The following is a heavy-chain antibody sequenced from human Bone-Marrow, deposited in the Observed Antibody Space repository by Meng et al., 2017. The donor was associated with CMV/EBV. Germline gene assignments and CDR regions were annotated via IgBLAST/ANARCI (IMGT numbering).Heavy chain of an antibody. CDR2: IIPIFGTA. D-gene: IGHD2/OR15-2a*01. V-gene: IGHV1-69*05. J-gene: IGHJ5*02. Sequence: SAKVSCKASGGTCSSYAISWVRQAPGQGLEWMGGIIPIFGTANYAQKSQGRVTITTDESTSTAYMVLSSLRSEDTAVYYCTSQPIRLYLFFSSVQGTPVTVSS. CDR3: TSQPIRLYLFFS. CDR1: GGTCSSYA.